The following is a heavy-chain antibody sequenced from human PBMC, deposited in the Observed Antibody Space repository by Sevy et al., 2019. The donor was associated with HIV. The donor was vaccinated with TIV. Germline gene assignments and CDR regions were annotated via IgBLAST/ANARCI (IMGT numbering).Heavy chain of an antibody. CDR2: ISYDGSNK. D-gene: IGHD2-21*02. V-gene: IGHV3-30*18. CDR3: AKDLNKNCGGDCYSGADY. CDR1: GFTFSSYG. J-gene: IGHJ4*02. Sequence: GGSLRLSCAASGFTFSSYGMHWVRQAPGKGLEWVAVISYDGSNKYYADSVKGRFTISRDNSKNTLYLQMNSLRAEDTAVYYCAKDLNKNCGGDCYSGADYWGQGTLVTVSS.